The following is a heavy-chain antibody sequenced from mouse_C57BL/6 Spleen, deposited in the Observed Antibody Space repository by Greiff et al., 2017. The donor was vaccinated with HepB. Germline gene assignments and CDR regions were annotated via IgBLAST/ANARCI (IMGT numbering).Heavy chain of an antibody. CDR2: FYPGSGSI. J-gene: IGHJ3*01. Sequence: VQLQQSGAELVKPGASVKLSCKASGYTFTEYTIHWVKQRSGQGLEWIGWFYPGSGSIKYNEKFKDKATLTADKYSSTVYMELSRLTSEDSAVYFCARHEGEYSSGPAWFAYWGQGTLVTVSA. CDR1: GYTFTEYT. CDR3: ARHEGEYSSGPAWFAY. V-gene: IGHV1-62-2*01. D-gene: IGHD3-2*02.